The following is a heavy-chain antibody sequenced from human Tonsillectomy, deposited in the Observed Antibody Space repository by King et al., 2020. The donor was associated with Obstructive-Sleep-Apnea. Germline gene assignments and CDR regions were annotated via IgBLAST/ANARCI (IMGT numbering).Heavy chain of an antibody. V-gene: IGHV3-23*04. D-gene: IGHD3-10*01. CDR1: RFTFSTYA. J-gene: IGHJ4*02. Sequence: VQLVESGGGLVQPGGSLRLSCAASRFTFSTYAMSWVRQAPGKGLEWVSAISDRGGITYYADSVKGRFTISRDNSKNTLFLQMNRLSAVNKAVYYCAKGFRGSGNYYNEYSFDYWGQGTMVTVSS. CDR2: ISDRGGIT. CDR3: AKGFRGSGNYYNEYSFDY.